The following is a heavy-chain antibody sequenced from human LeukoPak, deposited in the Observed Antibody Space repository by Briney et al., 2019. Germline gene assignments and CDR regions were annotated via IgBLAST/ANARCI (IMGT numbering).Heavy chain of an antibody. V-gene: IGHV3-30*03. Sequence: PGGSLRLSCAASGFTFSSYGMHWVRQAPGKGLEWVAVISYDGSNKYYADSVKGRFTISRDNSKNTLYLQMNSLRAEDTAVYYCARSQREWELRPWPEYFQHWGQGTLVTVSS. CDR2: ISYDGSNK. CDR1: GFTFSSYG. J-gene: IGHJ1*01. D-gene: IGHD1-26*01. CDR3: ARSQREWELRPWPEYFQH.